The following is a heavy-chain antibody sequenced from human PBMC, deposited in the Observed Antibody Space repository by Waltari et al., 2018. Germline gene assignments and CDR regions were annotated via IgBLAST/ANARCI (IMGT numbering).Heavy chain of an antibody. CDR3: ANEELYYTNLPANHRGTNAFDI. CDR2: ISYDGSNK. CDR1: GFTFSSYA. Sequence: QVQLVESGGGVVQPGRSLRLSCAASGFTFSSYAMHWVRQAPGKGLEGVAVISYDGSNKYYADSVKGRFTISRDNSKNTLYLQMNSLRAEDTAVYYCANEELYYTNLPANHRGTNAFDIWGQGTMVTVSS. J-gene: IGHJ3*02. V-gene: IGHV3-30-3*02. D-gene: IGHD3-3*01.